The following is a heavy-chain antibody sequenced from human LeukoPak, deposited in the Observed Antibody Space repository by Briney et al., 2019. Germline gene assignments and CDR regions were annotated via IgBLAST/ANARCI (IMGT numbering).Heavy chain of an antibody. D-gene: IGHD3-9*01. CDR1: GGTFSSYA. Sequence: SVKVSCKASGGTFSSYAISWVRQAPGQGLGWMGGIIPIFGTANYAQKFQGRVTITADESTSTAYMELSSLRSEDTAVYYCAREVNPRYDILTGYPLDYWGQGTLVTVSP. J-gene: IGHJ4*02. V-gene: IGHV1-69*01. CDR3: AREVNPRYDILTGYPLDY. CDR2: IIPIFGTA.